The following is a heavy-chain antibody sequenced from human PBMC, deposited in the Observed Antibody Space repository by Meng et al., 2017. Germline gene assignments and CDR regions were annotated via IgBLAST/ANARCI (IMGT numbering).Heavy chain of an antibody. CDR3: ARDLKRDHHLGEGGY. V-gene: IGHV1-18*01. CDR2: ISAYNGNT. D-gene: IGHD3-16*01. Sequence: QGQLVQSGAEVKKPGASVKVSCQASGYTFTSYGISWVRQAPGQGLEWMGWISAYNGNTNYAQKLQGRVTMTTDTSTSTAYMELRSLRSDDTAVYYCARDLKRDHHLGEGGYWGQGTLVTVSS. CDR1: GYTFTSYG. J-gene: IGHJ4*02.